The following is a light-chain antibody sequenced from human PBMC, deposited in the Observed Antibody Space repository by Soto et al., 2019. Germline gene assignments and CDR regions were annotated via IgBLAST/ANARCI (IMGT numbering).Light chain of an antibody. Sequence: HSVLTQPPSVSGAPGQRVTISCTGSSSNIGAGYDVHWYQQRPGTAPKLLIFGNINRPSGVPDRFSGSKSGTSASLAITGLQAEDEGDYYCQSYDSTLSGRYVFGTGTKVTV. CDR3: QSYDSTLSGRYV. CDR1: SSNIGAGYD. CDR2: GNI. V-gene: IGLV1-40*01. J-gene: IGLJ1*01.